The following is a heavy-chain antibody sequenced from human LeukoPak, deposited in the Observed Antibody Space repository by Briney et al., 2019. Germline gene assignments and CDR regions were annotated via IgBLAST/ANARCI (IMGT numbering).Heavy chain of an antibody. V-gene: IGHV4-39*01. Sequence: SETLSLTCTVSGGSLSSSSYYWGWFRQPPGNGLEWIGSIYYSGSTYHNPPLKSRVTISVDTSKTQFSLKLSSVTAADTAVYYCARHVAARPWEWGQGTLVTVSS. J-gene: IGHJ4*02. D-gene: IGHD6-6*01. CDR1: GGSLSSSSYY. CDR2: IYYSGST. CDR3: ARHVAARPWE.